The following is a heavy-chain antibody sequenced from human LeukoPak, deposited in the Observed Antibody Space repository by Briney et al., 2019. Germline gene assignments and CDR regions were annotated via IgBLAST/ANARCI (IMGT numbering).Heavy chain of an antibody. CDR1: GYTFTSYY. CDR3: ARDDILWEIDYYGMDV. J-gene: IGHJ6*02. D-gene: IGHD2/OR15-2a*01. CDR2: INPSGGST. Sequence: ASVKVSCKASGYTFTSYYMHWVRQAPGQGLEWMGIINPSGGSTSYAQKFQGRVTMTRDTSTSTVYMELSSLRSEDTPVYYCARDDILWEIDYYGMDVWGQGTTVTVSS. V-gene: IGHV1-46*01.